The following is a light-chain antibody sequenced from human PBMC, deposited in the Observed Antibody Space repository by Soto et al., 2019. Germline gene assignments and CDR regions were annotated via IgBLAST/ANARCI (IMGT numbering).Light chain of an antibody. CDR3: QRPSHGPRPLA. CDR1: QSVSSY. Sequence: EIVLTQSPATLSLSPGERATLSCRASQSVSSYLAWYQQKPGPAPRLLIDDAANRATGIPARFSSSGCGTDSTLTISSLAPDAYEVALCQRPSHGPRPLAFVGGTRVEIK. CDR2: DAA. V-gene: IGKV3-11*01. J-gene: IGKJ4*01.